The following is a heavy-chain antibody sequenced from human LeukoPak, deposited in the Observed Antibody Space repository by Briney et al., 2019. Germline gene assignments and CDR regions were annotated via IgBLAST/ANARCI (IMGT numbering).Heavy chain of an antibody. CDR1: GYTFTGYY. D-gene: IGHD1-26*01. V-gene: IGHV1-2*02. J-gene: IGHJ3*02. Sequence: ASVKVSCKASGYTFTGYYMHWVRQAPGQGLEWMGWINPNSGGTNYAQKFQGRVTMTRDTSISTAYMELSSVTAADTAVYYCARGGLGGSYRVRCAFDIWGQGTMVTVSS. CDR2: INPNSGGT. CDR3: ARGGLGGSYRVRCAFDI.